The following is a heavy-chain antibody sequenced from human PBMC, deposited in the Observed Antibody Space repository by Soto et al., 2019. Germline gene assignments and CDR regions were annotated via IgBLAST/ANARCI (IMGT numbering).Heavy chain of an antibody. V-gene: IGHV4-30-2*01. D-gene: IGHD3-3*01. CDR2: IYHSGST. CDR3: AVSNFGVVSGMDV. CDR1: GGPISSGDYS. J-gene: IGHJ6*02. Sequence: QLQLQESGSGLVKPSQTLSLTCAVSGGPISSGDYSWSWIRQPPGKGLEWIGFIYHSGSTYYNPSLKSRVTISVDRSKNQFSLKLRSVTAADTAVYYCAVSNFGVVSGMDVWGQGTSVTVSS.